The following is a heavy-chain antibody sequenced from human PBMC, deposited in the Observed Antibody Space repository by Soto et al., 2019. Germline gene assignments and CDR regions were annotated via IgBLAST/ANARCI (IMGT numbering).Heavy chain of an antibody. D-gene: IGHD2-15*01. V-gene: IGHV3-9*01. CDR3: AKLVVVAERDAFDN. J-gene: IGHJ3*02. CDR1: VFTFDDYA. CDR2: ISWNSGSI. Sequence: GGSLRLSCSASVFTFDDYAMHWVRQAPGKGLEWVSGISWNSGSIGYADSVKGRFTISRDNAKNSLYLQMNSLRAEDTALYYCAKLVVVAERDAFDNWCQGTMVTL.